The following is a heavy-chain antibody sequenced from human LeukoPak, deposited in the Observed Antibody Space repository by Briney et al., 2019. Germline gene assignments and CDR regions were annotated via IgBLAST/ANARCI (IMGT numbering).Heavy chain of an antibody. Sequence: SWVKVSCKASVGTFSSYAISWVGQAPGQGLEWMGGIISWFGTAHYIHKRQGRVTITADESTSTAYMELSSLSSEDTAVYYCATDRIAVARINSDYYYYGMDVWGDGATVTVSS. CDR1: VGTFSSYA. D-gene: IGHD6-19*01. J-gene: IGHJ6*04. V-gene: IGHV1-69*01. CDR2: IISWFGTA. CDR3: ATDRIAVARINSDYYYYGMDV.